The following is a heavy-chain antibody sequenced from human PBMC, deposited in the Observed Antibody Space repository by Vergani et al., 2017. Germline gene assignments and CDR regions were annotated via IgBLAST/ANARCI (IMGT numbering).Heavy chain of an antibody. J-gene: IGHJ5*02. CDR2: TWYDGNNK. CDR1: GFTFNQYG. D-gene: IGHD1-14*01. Sequence: QVQLVESAGGVVQPGRSLRLSCAASGFTFNQYGMHCVRQAPGKGLEWVAFTWYDGNNKQYADCVKGRITMSRDNSKSTMYLQMNSLRDEDTGVYYCARDSGLLYNRFDGWGQGTLVTVSS. V-gene: IGHV3-33*01. CDR3: ARDSGLLYNRFDG.